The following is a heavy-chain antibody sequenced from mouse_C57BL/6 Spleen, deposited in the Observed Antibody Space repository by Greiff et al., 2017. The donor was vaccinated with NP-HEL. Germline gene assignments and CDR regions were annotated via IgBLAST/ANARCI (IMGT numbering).Heavy chain of an antibody. CDR2: INPGSGGT. CDR3: ARYSNFAMDY. Sequence: VQLQQSGAELLRPGTSVKVSCKASGYAFTNYLIEWVKQRPGQGLEWIGVINPGSGGTNYNEKFKGKATLTADKSSSTAYMQLSSLTSEDSAVYFCARYSNFAMDYWGQGTSVTVSS. J-gene: IGHJ4*01. CDR1: GYAFTNYL. V-gene: IGHV1-54*01. D-gene: IGHD2-5*01.